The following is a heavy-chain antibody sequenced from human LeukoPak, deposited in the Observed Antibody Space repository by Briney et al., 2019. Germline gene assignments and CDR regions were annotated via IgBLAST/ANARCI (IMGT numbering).Heavy chain of an antibody. CDR3: ARDGGSYSDY. V-gene: IGHV1-18*01. CDR1: GYAFNKYG. CDR2: ISAYNGNT. J-gene: IGHJ4*02. Sequence: ASVNVSCKASGYAFNKYGISWVRQAPGQGLEWMTWISAYNGNTNYAQKFQGRVTMTTDTSTNTAYMELRSLRSDDTAVYYCARDGGSYSDYWGQGTLVTVSS. D-gene: IGHD3-10*01.